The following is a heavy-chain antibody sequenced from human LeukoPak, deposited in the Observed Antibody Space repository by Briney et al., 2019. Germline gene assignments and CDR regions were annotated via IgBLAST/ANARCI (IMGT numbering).Heavy chain of an antibody. D-gene: IGHD3-16*01. CDR3: AKHLGGAPYYGVDV. CDR2: IYYSGYT. CDR1: GGSISSYY. Sequence: SETLSLTCSVSGGSISSYYRSWIRQSPEKGLEWIAYIYYSGYTSYNPSLKSRVTISVDMSKNHFSLSLNSVTAADTALYYCAKHLGGAPYYGVDVWGQGTTVIVSS. V-gene: IGHV4-59*08. J-gene: IGHJ6*02.